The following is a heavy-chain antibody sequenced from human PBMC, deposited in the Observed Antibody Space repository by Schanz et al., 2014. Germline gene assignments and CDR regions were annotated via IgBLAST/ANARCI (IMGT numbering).Heavy chain of an antibody. D-gene: IGHD5-18*01. CDR3: AREMDTAIGDY. V-gene: IGHV3-21*01. Sequence: EVQLVESGGGLVQPGGSLRVSCEAYGFTFSSYWMSWVRQAPGKGLEWVSSISSTSTYLYYADSVKGRFTISRDSARNSLYLQMSSLRAEDTAVYFCAREMDTAIGDYWGQGTLVTVSS. CDR2: ISSTSTYL. J-gene: IGHJ4*02. CDR1: GFTFSSYW.